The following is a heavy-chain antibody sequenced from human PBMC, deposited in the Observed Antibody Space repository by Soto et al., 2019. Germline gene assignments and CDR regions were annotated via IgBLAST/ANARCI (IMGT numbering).Heavy chain of an antibody. J-gene: IGHJ6*02. Sequence: QVQLVQSGAEVKKPGASVKVSCKASGYTFTGYYMHWVRQAPGQGLEWMGWINPNSGGTNYAQKFQGRVTMTRDTSISTAYMDLSRLRSDDTAVYYCARDNPDYGDYIPYYYGMDVWGQGTTVTVSS. CDR1: GYTFTGYY. CDR3: ARDNPDYGDYIPYYYGMDV. D-gene: IGHD4-17*01. CDR2: INPNSGGT. V-gene: IGHV1-2*02.